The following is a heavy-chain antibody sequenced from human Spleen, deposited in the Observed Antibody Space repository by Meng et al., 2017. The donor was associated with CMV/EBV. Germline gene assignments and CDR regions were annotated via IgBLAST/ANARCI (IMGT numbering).Heavy chain of an antibody. CDR3: AANYYDPSGYSYSDY. D-gene: IGHD3-22*01. CDR1: GYTFTGYY. CDR2: IHPHRGDT. Sequence: ASVKVSCKASGYTFTGYYMHWVRQAPGQGLEWMGWIHPHRGDTNYAQQFQGRVTLTRDTSITTAYMDLSSLRSDDTAVYFCAANYYDPSGYSYSDYWGQGTLVTVSS. V-gene: IGHV1-2*02. J-gene: IGHJ4*02.